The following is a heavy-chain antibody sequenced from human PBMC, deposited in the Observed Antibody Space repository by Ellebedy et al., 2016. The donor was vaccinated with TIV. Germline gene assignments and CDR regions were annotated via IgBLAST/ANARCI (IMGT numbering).Heavy chain of an antibody. J-gene: IGHJ4*02. Sequence: PGGSLRLSCAASGFTLSTHWMSWVRQAPGKGLEWVASIKQDGSVQYYVDSVRGRFTISRDNAKNSLYLEMTNLRADDTAVYHCARDVTGVRGYGYWGQGTLVTVSS. CDR2: IKQDGSVQ. CDR1: GFTLSTHW. D-gene: IGHD3-10*01. CDR3: ARDVTGVRGYGY. V-gene: IGHV3-7*03.